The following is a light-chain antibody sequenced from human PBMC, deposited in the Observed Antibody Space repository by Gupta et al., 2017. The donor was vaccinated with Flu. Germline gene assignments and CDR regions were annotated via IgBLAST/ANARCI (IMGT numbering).Light chain of an antibody. V-gene: IGKV3-15*01. CDR2: DAS. J-gene: IGKJ5*01. CDR1: QKVGVD. CDR3: QQCNNWPFT. Sequence: EIVITQSPATLSVSPGEGATLSCRASQKVGVDLAWYQQKPGQPPRPLIYDASCRATGVPARFNDSGSGTDFTLTISSLQSEDFAVYCCQQCNNWPFTFGQGTRMDIK.